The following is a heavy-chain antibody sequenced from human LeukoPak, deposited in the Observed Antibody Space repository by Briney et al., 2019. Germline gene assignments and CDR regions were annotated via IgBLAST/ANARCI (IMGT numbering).Heavy chain of an antibody. CDR3: ARGGLAAAGPFDY. J-gene: IGHJ4*02. CDR1: GFTFSSYD. Sequence: GGSLRLSCAVSGFTFSSYDMSWVRQAPGKGLEWVSSISNSGYNTFYADSVKGRFTISRDNSKNTLYLQINSLRAEDTAVYYCARGGLAAAGPFDYWGQGTLVTVSS. CDR2: ISNSGYNT. D-gene: IGHD6-13*01. V-gene: IGHV3-23*01.